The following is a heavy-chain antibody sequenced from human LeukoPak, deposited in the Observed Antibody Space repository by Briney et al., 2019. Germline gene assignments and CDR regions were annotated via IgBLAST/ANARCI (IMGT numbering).Heavy chain of an antibody. CDR3: AREGVHDYGDYVGAFDI. CDR1: GGTFSSYA. J-gene: IGHJ3*02. D-gene: IGHD4-17*01. V-gene: IGHV1-69*13. Sequence: SVKVSCKASGGTFSSYAISWVRQAPGQGLEWMGGIIPIFGTANYAQKFQGRVTITADESTSTAYMELSSLRSEDTAVYYCAREGVHDYGDYVGAFDIWGQGTMVTVSS. CDR2: IIPIFGTA.